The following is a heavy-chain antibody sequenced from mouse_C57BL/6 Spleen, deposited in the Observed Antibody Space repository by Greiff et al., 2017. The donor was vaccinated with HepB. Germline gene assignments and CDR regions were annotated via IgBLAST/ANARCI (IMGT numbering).Heavy chain of an antibody. V-gene: IGHV1-80*01. Sequence: VQLQQSGAELVKPGASVKISCKASGYAFSSYWMNWVKQRPGKGLEWIGQIYPGDGDTNYNGKFKGKATLTADKSSSTAYMQRSSLTSEDSAVYFCARITTVVPYYAMDYWGQGTSVTVSS. D-gene: IGHD1-1*01. CDR3: ARITTVVPYYAMDY. CDR2: IYPGDGDT. J-gene: IGHJ4*01. CDR1: GYAFSSYW.